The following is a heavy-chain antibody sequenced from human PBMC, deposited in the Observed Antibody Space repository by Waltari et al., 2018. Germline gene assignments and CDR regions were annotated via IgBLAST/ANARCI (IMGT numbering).Heavy chain of an antibody. D-gene: IGHD6-13*01. CDR1: GFTFSSYW. J-gene: IGHJ2*01. CDR2: IKQDGSEK. V-gene: IGHV3-7*01. CDR3: ARVGGRIAAADWYFDL. Sequence: EVQLVESGGGLVQPGGSLRLSCAASGFTFSSYWMSWVRQAPGKGLEWVANIKQDGSEKYYVYSVKCRFTISRDNAKNSLYLQMNSLRAEDTAVYYCARVGGRIAAADWYFDLWGRGTLVTVSS.